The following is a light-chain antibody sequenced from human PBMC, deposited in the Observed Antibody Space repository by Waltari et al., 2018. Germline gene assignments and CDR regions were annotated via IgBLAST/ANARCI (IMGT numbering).Light chain of an antibody. CDR2: DAS. CDR1: QSVSSY. CDR3: HQYGTSPWT. J-gene: IGKJ1*01. Sequence: EIVLIQSPATLSLSPGERATLSCRASQSVSSYLAWYQQKPGQAPRLLIYDASNRATGIPARFSGSGSGTDFTLTISSLEPEDFAVYYCHQYGTSPWTFGQGTKVEIK. V-gene: IGKV3-11*01.